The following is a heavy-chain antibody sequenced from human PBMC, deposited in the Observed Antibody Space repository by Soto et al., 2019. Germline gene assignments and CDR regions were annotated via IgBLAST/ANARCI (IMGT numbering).Heavy chain of an antibody. D-gene: IGHD2-2*01. CDR2: IDPGNSYT. Sequence: PGESLKISCKGSGYTFTTYWITWVRQTPGKGLEWMGRIDPGNSYTSYNPSFQGHVTLSADMSISTAYLQWSGLKASDTAMYYCARHTGLGQMPFDYWGQGTLVTVSS. CDR1: GYTFTTYW. V-gene: IGHV5-10-1*01. J-gene: IGHJ4*02. CDR3: ARHTGLGQMPFDY.